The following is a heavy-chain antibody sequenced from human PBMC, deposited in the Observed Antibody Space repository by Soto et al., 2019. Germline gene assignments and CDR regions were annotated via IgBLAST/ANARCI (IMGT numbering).Heavy chain of an antibody. V-gene: IGHV1-46*01. CDR1: GYTFTSYY. Sequence: ASVKVSCKASGYTFTSYYMHWVRQAPGQGLEWMGIINPSGGSTSYAQKFQGRVTMTRDTSTSTVYMELSSLRSEDTAVYYCAKSHGDYYYYYYYDMDVWGQGTTVTVSS. J-gene: IGHJ6*02. D-gene: IGHD4-17*01. CDR2: INPSGGST. CDR3: AKSHGDYYYYYYYDMDV.